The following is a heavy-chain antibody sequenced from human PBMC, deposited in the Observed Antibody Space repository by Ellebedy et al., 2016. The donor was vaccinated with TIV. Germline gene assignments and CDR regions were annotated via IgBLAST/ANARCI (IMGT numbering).Heavy chain of an antibody. Sequence: MPSETLSLTCSVSGGSVSSTRSYRAWIRQPPGKGLEYIGSVYYRGSPYYNPSFKSRVTLSADTSKNQFSLNLRTVTAADTAVYYCVRTDPWQPIDDWGQGILVSVSS. V-gene: IGHV4-39*01. CDR1: GGSVSSTRSY. J-gene: IGHJ4*02. CDR2: VYYRGSP. D-gene: IGHD2-21*02. CDR3: VRTDPWQPIDD.